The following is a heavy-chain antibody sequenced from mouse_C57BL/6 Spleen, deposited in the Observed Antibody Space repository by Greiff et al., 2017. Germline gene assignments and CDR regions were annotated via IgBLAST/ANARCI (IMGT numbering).Heavy chain of an antibody. CDR3: ARKDYYYGSRSMDY. J-gene: IGHJ4*01. CDR2: ISSGSSTI. V-gene: IGHV5-17*01. Sequence: EVQLVESGGGLVKPGGSLKLSCAASGFTFSDYGMHWVRQAPEKGLEWVAYISSGSSTIYYADTVKGRFTISRDNAKNTLFLQMTSLRSEDTAMYYCARKDYYYGSRSMDYWGQGTSVTVSS. D-gene: IGHD1-1*01. CDR1: GFTFSDYG.